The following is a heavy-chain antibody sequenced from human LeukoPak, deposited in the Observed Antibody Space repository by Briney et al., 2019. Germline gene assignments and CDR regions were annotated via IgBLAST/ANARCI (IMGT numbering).Heavy chain of an antibody. CDR2: ISYDGSNK. CDR3: AKARKSPRIAAAVFDY. CDR1: GFTFSSYA. D-gene: IGHD6-13*01. Sequence: PGGSLRLSCAASGFTFSSYAMHWVRQAPGKGLEWVAVISYDGSNKYYADSVKGRFTISRDNSKNTLYLQMNSLRAEDTAVYYCAKARKSPRIAAAVFDYWGQGTLVTVSS. V-gene: IGHV3-30-3*01. J-gene: IGHJ4*02.